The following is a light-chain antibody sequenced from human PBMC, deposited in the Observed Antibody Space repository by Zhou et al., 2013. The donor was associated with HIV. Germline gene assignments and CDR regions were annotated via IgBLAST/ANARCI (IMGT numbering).Light chain of an antibody. CDR2: KAS. V-gene: IGKV1-5*03. J-gene: IGKJ1*01. Sequence: DIQMTQSPSALSASVGDRVTITCRASQSISNWLAWYQQKPGRAPKLLIYKASYLESGVPSRFTGSGSATEFTLTINSLQPDDFATYYCQQYHSYWTFGQGTKGGN. CDR3: QQYHSYWT. CDR1: QSISNW.